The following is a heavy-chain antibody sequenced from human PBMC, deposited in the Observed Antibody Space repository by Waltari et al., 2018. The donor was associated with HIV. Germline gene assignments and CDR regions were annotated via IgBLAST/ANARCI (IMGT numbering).Heavy chain of an antibody. D-gene: IGHD2-2*01. CDR2: IYHSGST. J-gene: IGHJ6*02. CDR1: GGSISSSNW. Sequence: QVQLQESGPGLVKPSGTLSLTCAVSGGSISSSNWWSWVRQPPGKGREWIGEIYHSGSTNYNPSLKSRVTISVDKSKNQFSLKLSSVTAADTAVYYCAREPIVVVPAAMRGGYYYYGMDVWGQGTTVTVSS. CDR3: AREPIVVVPAAMRGGYYYYGMDV. V-gene: IGHV4-4*02.